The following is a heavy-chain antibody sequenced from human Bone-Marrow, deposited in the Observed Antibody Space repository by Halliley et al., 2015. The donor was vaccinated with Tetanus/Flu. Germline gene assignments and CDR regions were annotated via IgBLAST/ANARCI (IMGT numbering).Heavy chain of an antibody. V-gene: IGHV5-10-1*01. CDR1: GYSFTSYW. CDR3: VRHEKDYYDTSGDLY. D-gene: IGHD3-22*01. CDR2: IDPSDSYT. Sequence: QLVQSGAEVKKPGESLRISCKDSGYSFTSYWISWVRQKPGKDLEWMGRIDPSDSYTNYSPSSQGHVTISVDKAISTAYLQWSSLKASDTAMYYCVRHEKDYYDTSGDLYWGQGTLVTVSS. J-gene: IGHJ4*02.